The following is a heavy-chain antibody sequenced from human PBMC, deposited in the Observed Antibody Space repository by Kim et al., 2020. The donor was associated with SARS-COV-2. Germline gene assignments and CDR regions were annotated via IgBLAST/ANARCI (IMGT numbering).Heavy chain of an antibody. CDR2: LNPNSGAT. Sequence: ASVKVSCKASGYTFTGYYIHWVRQAPGQGLEWMGWLNPNSGATTYAQKFQGRVTMTRDTSISTAYVEVSRLRSDDTAVYYCARGLEVPASFDPWGQGTLVTVSS. CDR1: GYTFTGYY. D-gene: IGHD2-2*01. CDR3: ARGLEVPASFDP. V-gene: IGHV1-2*02. J-gene: IGHJ5*02.